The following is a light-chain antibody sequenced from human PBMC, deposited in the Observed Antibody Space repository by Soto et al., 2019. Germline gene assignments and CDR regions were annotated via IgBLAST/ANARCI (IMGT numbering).Light chain of an antibody. CDR3: CSYAGSSTS. V-gene: IGLV2-23*02. J-gene: IGLJ1*01. CDR1: SSDVGSYNI. Sequence: QSALTQPASVSGSPGQSITISCTGTSSDVGSYNIVSWYQQHPGKAPKLMIYEVSKRPSGVSNRFSGSKSGNTASLTISGLQAEEEADYYCCSYAGSSTSFGTGTKLTVL. CDR2: EVS.